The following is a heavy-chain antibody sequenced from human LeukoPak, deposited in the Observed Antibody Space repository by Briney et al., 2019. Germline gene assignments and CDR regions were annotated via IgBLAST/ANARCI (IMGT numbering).Heavy chain of an antibody. CDR2: ISAYNGNT. J-gene: IGHJ4*02. Sequence: GASVKVSCKASGYTFTSYGISWVRQAPGQGLEWMGWISAYNGNTNYAQKLQGRVTMTTDTSTSTAYMELRSLRSDDTAVYYCARDDSIAVAGYFDYWGQGTLVTASS. CDR1: GYTFTSYG. CDR3: ARDDSIAVAGYFDY. D-gene: IGHD6-19*01. V-gene: IGHV1-18*01.